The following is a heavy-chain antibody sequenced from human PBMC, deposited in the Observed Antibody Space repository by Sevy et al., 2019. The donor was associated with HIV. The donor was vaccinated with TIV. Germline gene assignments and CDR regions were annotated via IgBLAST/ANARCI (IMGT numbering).Heavy chain of an antibody. CDR3: AREEGTIVSAFFHYYMVV. J-gene: IGHJ6*04. CDR1: GFTFRTHW. CDR2: INSDGTET. Sequence: GGSLRLSCAASGFTFRTHWMHWVRHAPGKGLMWVSRINSDGTETSYADSVKGGFTISTDYAKKTLFLQMSNLRGDDTAVYYCAREEGTIVSAFFHYYMVVWGKGTTVTDSS. V-gene: IGHV3-74*01. D-gene: IGHD3-10*01.